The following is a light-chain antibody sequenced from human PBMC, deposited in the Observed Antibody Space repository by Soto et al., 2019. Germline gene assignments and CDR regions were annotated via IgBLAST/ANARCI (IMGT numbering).Light chain of an antibody. Sequence: DIRMTQSTSSLSASLGDIVTITCQASQDIRYYLNWYQQKTGQAPKLLIYDASQLETGVPSRFSGSGSGTDFTFTINNLQPEDIGTYYCQHYNGFPITFGQGTRLEIK. CDR3: QHYNGFPIT. CDR1: QDIRYY. V-gene: IGKV1-33*01. J-gene: IGKJ5*01. CDR2: DAS.